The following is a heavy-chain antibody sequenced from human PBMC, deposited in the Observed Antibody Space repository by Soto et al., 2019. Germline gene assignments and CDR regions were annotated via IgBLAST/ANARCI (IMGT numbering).Heavy chain of an antibody. V-gene: IGHV1-24*01. CDR2: FDPEDGET. Sequence: ASVKVSCKVSGYTLTELSMHWVRQAPGKVLEWMGGFDPEDGETIYAQKFQGRVTMTEDTSTDTAYMELSSLRSEDTAVYYCATAAKSLVRYFDWYFDYWGQGTLVTVSS. CDR1: GYTLTELS. J-gene: IGHJ4*02. CDR3: ATAAKSLVRYFDWYFDY. D-gene: IGHD3-9*01.